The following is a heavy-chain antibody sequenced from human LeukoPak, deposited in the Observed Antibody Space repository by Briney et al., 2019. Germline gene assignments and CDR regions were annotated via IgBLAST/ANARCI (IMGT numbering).Heavy chain of an antibody. D-gene: IGHD5-18*01. V-gene: IGHV3-33*01. Sequence: PGRSLRLSCAASGFTFSSYGMHWVRQAPGKGLEWVAVIWYDGSNKYYADSVKGRFTISRDNSKSTLYLQMNSLRAEDTAVYYCARGDVDTAMDYDPPAPGGYWGQGTLVTVSS. J-gene: IGHJ4*02. CDR2: IWYDGSNK. CDR3: ARGDVDTAMDYDPPAPGGY. CDR1: GFTFSSYG.